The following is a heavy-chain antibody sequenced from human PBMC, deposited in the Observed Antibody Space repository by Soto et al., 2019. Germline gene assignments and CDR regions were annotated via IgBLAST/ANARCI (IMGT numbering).Heavy chain of an antibody. J-gene: IGHJ4*02. CDR3: ASNGDIYSYGLYYFDY. CDR1: GGSISSSNW. CDR2: IYHSGST. V-gene: IGHV4-4*02. Sequence: SETLSLTCAVSGGSISSSNWWSWVRQPPGKGLEWIGEIYHSGSTKQNPSLKSRVSISVDTSKNQFSLKLRSVTAADTAVYYCASNGDIYSYGLYYFDYWGQGTLVTVSS. D-gene: IGHD5-18*01.